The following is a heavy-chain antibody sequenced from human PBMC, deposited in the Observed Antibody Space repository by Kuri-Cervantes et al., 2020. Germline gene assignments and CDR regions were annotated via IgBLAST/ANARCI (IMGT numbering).Heavy chain of an antibody. J-gene: IGHJ4*02. Sequence: GESLKISCAASGFTFSSYWMSWVRQAPGKGLEWVANIKQDGSGKYYVDSVKGRFTISRDNAKNSLYLQMNSLRAEDTAVYYCARADSGSYFGYWGQGTLVTVSS. CDR3: ARADSGSYFGY. D-gene: IGHD1-26*01. CDR2: IKQDGSGK. CDR1: GFTFSSYW. V-gene: IGHV3-7*01.